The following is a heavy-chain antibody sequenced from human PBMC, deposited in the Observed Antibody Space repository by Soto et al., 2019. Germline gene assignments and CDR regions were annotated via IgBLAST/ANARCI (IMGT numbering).Heavy chain of an antibody. CDR1: GGTFSSYT. CDR3: ARDYSYGHKFDY. J-gene: IGHJ4*02. Sequence: QVQLVQSGAEVKKPGSSVKVSCKASGGTFSSYTISWVRQAPGQGLEWMGRIIPILGIANYAQKFQGRVTITADKYTSTAYMELSSLRAEDTAVYYCARDYSYGHKFDYWGQGTLVTVSS. V-gene: IGHV1-69*08. CDR2: IIPILGIA. D-gene: IGHD5-18*01.